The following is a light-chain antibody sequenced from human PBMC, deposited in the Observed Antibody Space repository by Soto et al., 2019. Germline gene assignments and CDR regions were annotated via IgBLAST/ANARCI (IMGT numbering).Light chain of an antibody. CDR2: GAS. V-gene: IGKV3-15*01. J-gene: IGKJ2*01. CDR1: QSVSSN. Sequence: EIVMTQSPATLSVSPGERATLSCRANQSVSSNLAWYQQKPGQAPRHLIYGASTRPTGIPARFSGSGSGTEFTLTISSLQSEDFAVYYCQQYNNWPGTFGQGTKLEIK. CDR3: QQYNNWPGT.